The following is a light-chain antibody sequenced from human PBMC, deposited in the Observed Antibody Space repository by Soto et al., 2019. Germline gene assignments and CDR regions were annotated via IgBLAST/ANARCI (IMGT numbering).Light chain of an antibody. CDR3: LQHNSYQYT. V-gene: IGKV1-17*03. Sequence: DVQMTQSPSAMSASVGDRVTITRRGSQDISRFVAWFQQKPGKAPERLIYDTSTLQVGVPSRFSGGGSGTEFTLAISGLQPEDSATYYCLQHNSYQYTFDQGTKVDI. J-gene: IGKJ2*01. CDR1: QDISRF. CDR2: DTS.